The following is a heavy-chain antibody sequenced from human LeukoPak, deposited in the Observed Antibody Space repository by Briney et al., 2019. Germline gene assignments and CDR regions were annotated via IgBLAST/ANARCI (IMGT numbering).Heavy chain of an antibody. Sequence: GGSLRLSCAASGFTFRNYGVHWVRRTPGKGLEWVAFIRSDGSDKYYADSVKGRFTISRDNSKNTLYLQMNSLRAEDTAVYYCAREGNYYDSSGYYFSGAFDIWGQGTMVTVSS. J-gene: IGHJ3*02. V-gene: IGHV3-30*02. CDR3: AREGNYYDSSGYYFSGAFDI. CDR2: IRSDGSDK. CDR1: GFTFRNYG. D-gene: IGHD3-22*01.